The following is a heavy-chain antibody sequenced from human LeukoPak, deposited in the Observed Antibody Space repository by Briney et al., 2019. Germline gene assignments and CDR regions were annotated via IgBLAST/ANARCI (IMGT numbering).Heavy chain of an antibody. D-gene: IGHD3-22*01. J-gene: IGHJ5*02. CDR2: INHSGST. V-gene: IGHV4-34*01. CDR1: GGSFSGYY. Sequence: SETLSLTCAVYGGSFSGYYWSWIRQPPGKGLEWIGEINHSGSTNYNPSLKSRVTISVDTSKNQFSLKLSSVTAADTAVYYCARTNYYDSSGYYSGNWFDPWGQGTLVTVSS. CDR3: ARTNYYDSSGYYSGNWFDP.